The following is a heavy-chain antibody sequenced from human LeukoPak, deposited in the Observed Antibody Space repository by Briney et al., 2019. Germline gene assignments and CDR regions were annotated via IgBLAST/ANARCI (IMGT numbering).Heavy chain of an antibody. CDR3: ARLQYNSGWYGGGYYFDH. J-gene: IGHJ4*02. V-gene: IGHV3-7*01. Sequence: PGGSLSLSCAASGFTFSSSWMSWVRQAPGKGLEWVANINLDGTGKYYLDSVKGRFTISRDNAKNSLFLQMNSLRAEDTAVYYCARLQYNSGWYGGGYYFDHWGQGTLVTVSS. D-gene: IGHD6-19*01. CDR2: INLDGTGK. CDR1: GFTFSSSW.